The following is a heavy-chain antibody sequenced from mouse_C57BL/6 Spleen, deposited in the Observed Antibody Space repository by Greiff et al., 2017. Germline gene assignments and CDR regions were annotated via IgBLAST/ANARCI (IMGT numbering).Heavy chain of an antibody. V-gene: IGHV1-72*01. CDR2: IDPNSGGT. CDR3: ELWGMVTKGYAMDY. J-gene: IGHJ4*01. Sequence: VQLQQPGAELVKPGASVKLSCKASGYTFTSYWMHWVKQRPGRGLEWIGRIDPNSGGTKYNEKFKSKATLTVDKPSSTAYMQLSSLTSEDSAVDYCELWGMVTKGYAMDYWGQGTSVTVSS. CDR1: GYTFTSYW. D-gene: IGHD2-2*01.